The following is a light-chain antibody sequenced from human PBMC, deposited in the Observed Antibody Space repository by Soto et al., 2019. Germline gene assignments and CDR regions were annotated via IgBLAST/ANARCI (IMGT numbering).Light chain of an antibody. Sequence: EIVMTQSPATLSVSLGEGVTLSCRASQSIRGDLAWYQQKPGQTPRLLIYGASTRATGVPARFSGSGSGTEFTLTISSLQSADSAVYYCQQFNNWPLTFGGGTKVEIK. CDR2: GAS. CDR3: QQFNNWPLT. V-gene: IGKV3-15*01. CDR1: QSIRGD. J-gene: IGKJ4*01.